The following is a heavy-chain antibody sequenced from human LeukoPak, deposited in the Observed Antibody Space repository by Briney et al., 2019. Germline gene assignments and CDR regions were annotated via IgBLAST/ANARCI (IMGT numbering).Heavy chain of an antibody. V-gene: IGHV1-18*01. CDR3: ARDRGYCSGGSCYTGAFDY. J-gene: IGHJ4*02. CDR2: INVKNGDT. D-gene: IGHD2-15*01. Sequence: GASVKVSCKTSGYTFTSSGITWVRQAPGQGLEWVGWINVKNGDTTCAQKFQGRVTMTTDTSTSTAYMELRSLRSDDTAVYYCARDRGYCSGGSCYTGAFDYWGQGTLVTVSS. CDR1: GYTFTSSG.